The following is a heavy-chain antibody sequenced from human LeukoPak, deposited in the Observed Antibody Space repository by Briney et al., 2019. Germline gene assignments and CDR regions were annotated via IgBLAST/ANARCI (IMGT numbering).Heavy chain of an antibody. D-gene: IGHD3-3*01. Sequence: PGGSLRLSCAASGFTFSSYSMNWVRQAPGKGLEWVSSISSSSSYIYYADSVKGRFTISRDNAKNSLYLQMNSLRAGDTAVYYCARDLGPRDFWSGYLYYMDVWGKGTTVTVSS. CDR3: ARDLGPRDFWSGYLYYMDV. CDR1: GFTFSSYS. CDR2: ISSSSSYI. J-gene: IGHJ6*03. V-gene: IGHV3-21*01.